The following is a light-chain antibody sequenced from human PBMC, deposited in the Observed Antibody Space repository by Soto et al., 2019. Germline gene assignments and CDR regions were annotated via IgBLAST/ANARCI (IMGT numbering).Light chain of an antibody. CDR1: QSVSSTY. V-gene: IGKV3-20*01. CDR2: GAS. CDR3: QQYGSSPIT. J-gene: IGKJ5*01. Sequence: EIVLTQSPGTLSLSPGERATLSCRASQSVSSTYLAWYQQKPGQAPRLLIHGASSRATGIPDRFSGRGSGTDFTLTISRLEPEDFAVYYCQQYGSSPITFGQGTRLEIK.